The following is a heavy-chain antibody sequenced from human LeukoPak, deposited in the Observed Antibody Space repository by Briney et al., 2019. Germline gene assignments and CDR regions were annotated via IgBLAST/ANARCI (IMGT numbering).Heavy chain of an antibody. D-gene: IGHD2-2*02. CDR3: TVLVVPAAIGTDY. J-gene: IGHJ4*02. CDR2: IRSKANSYAT. CDR1: GFTFSGSA. V-gene: IGHV3-73*01. Sequence: PGGSLRLSCAASGFTFSGSAMHWVRQASGKGLEWVGRIRSKANSYATAYAASVKGRFTISRDDSKNTAYLQMNSPKTEDTAVYYCTVLVVPAAIGTDYWGQGTLVTVSS.